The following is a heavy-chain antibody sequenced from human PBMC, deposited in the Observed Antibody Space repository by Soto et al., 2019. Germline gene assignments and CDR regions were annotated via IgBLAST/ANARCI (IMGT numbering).Heavy chain of an antibody. V-gene: IGHV4-39*01. Sequence: QLQLQESGPGLVKPSETLSLTCTVSGGSISSSSYYWGWIRQPPGKGLEWIGSIYYSGSTYYNPSLKSRVTISVDTSKNQFSLKLSSVTAADTAVYYCARHVRDGHSWGAIDAFDIWGQGTMVTVSS. CDR1: GGSISSSSYY. CDR3: ARHVRDGHSWGAIDAFDI. D-gene: IGHD4-17*01. CDR2: IYYSGST. J-gene: IGHJ3*02.